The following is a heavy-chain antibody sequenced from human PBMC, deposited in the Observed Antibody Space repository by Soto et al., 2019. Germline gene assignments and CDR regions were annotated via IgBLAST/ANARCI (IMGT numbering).Heavy chain of an antibody. V-gene: IGHV3-74*01. CDR1: GFTFSSYW. D-gene: IGHD6-19*01. CDR3: ARRGAVAGLHY. Sequence: EVQLVESGGGLVQPGGSLRVSCAASGFTFSSYWMHWVRQAPGKGLVWVSRINSDGSSTSYADSVKGRFTISRDNSKNTLYFQMNSLRAEDTAIYYCARRGAVAGLHYWGQGTRVTVSS. J-gene: IGHJ4*02. CDR2: INSDGSST.